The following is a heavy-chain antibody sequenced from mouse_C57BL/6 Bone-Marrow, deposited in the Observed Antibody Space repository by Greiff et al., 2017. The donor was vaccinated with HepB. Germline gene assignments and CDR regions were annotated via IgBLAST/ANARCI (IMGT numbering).Heavy chain of an antibody. CDR1: GYTFTSYW. CDR2: IHPNSGST. CDR3: ARYHYSSSSGWYFDV. V-gene: IGHV1-64*01. D-gene: IGHD1-1*01. J-gene: IGHJ1*03. Sequence: QVQLQQPGAELVKPGASVKLSCKASGYTFTSYWMHWVKQRPGQGLEWIGMIHPNSGSTNYNEKFKSKATLTVDKSSSTAYMQLSSLTSEDSAVYYCARYHYSSSSGWYFDVWGTGTAVTVSS.